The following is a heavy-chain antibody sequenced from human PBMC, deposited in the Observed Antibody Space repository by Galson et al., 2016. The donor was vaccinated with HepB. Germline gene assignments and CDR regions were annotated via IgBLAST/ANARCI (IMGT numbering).Heavy chain of an antibody. Sequence: SVKVSCKASGYTFTGYYMHWVRQAPGQGLEWMGWINPNSGGTNYAQKFQGRVTMTRDTSIGTAYMELSRLRSDDTAVYYCARGRRIQLWLPRFDYWGQGTLVTVSS. J-gene: IGHJ4*02. CDR1: GYTFTGYY. D-gene: IGHD5-18*01. V-gene: IGHV1-2*02. CDR2: INPNSGGT. CDR3: ARGRRIQLWLPRFDY.